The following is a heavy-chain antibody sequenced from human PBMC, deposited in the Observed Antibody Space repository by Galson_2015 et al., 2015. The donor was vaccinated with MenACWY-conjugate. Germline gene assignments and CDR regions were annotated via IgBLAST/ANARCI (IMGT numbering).Heavy chain of an antibody. CDR3: AKRIAPSGAPYFFDS. CDR2: INGDDDQQ. J-gene: IGHJ4*02. V-gene: IGHV3-23*01. Sequence: SLRLSCAASGFTFNNYAMSWFRHSPGRGLEWVSAINGDDDQQFYAEAVKGRFTVAGDNDKNTVYLQMKSLRPEDTAIYYCAKRIAPSGAPYFFDSWGQGTLVTVSS. D-gene: IGHD6-13*01. CDR1: GFTFNNYA.